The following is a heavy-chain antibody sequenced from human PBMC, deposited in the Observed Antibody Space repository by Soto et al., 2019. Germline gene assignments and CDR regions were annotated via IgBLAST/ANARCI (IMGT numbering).Heavy chain of an antibody. CDR2: IVVGSGNT. D-gene: IGHD3-9*01. Sequence: GASVKVSCKASGFTFTRSAVQWVRQARGQRLEWIGWIVVGSGNTNYAQKFQERVTITRDMSTSTAYMELSSLRYEDTAVYYCAAGSDILPKTDYWGQRTPVTVSS. V-gene: IGHV1-58*01. CDR3: AAGSDILPKTDY. J-gene: IGHJ4*02. CDR1: GFTFTRSA.